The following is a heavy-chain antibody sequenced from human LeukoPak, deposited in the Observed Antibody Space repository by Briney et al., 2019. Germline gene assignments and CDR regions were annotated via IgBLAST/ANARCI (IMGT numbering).Heavy chain of an antibody. CDR3: AKPIYGGLAVSADRVDH. J-gene: IGHJ5*02. CDR1: GFTYICFA. V-gene: IGHV3-23*01. D-gene: IGHD6-19*01. Sequence: GGSLTFTSSGSGFTYICFALSCLRQAPGKGLQWVSTINANGINTYYADSVRGRFTISRDNSKDTLYLQLNSLRAEDTAIYSCAKPIYGGLAVSADRVDHWGQGTLVIVSS. CDR2: INANGINT.